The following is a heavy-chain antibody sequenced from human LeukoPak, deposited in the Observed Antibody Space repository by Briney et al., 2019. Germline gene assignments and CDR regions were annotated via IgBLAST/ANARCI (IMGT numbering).Heavy chain of an antibody. CDR1: GGSISSYY. CDR2: IYYSGST. Sequence: SETLSLTCTVSGGSISSYYWSWIRQPPGKGLEWIGYIYYSGSTNYNPSLKSRVTISVDTSKNQFSLKLSSVTAADTAVYYCARAYGITGRVNFDYWGQGTLVTVSS. V-gene: IGHV4-59*08. J-gene: IGHJ4*02. CDR3: ARAYGITGRVNFDY. D-gene: IGHD3-10*01.